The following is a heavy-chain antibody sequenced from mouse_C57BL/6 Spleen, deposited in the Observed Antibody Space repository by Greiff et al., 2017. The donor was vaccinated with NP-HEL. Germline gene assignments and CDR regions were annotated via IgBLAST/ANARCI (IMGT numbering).Heavy chain of an antibody. Sequence: QVQLKQPGAELVMPGASVKLSCKASGYTFTSYWMHWVKQRPGQGLEWIGEIDPSDSYTNYNQKFKGKSTLTVDKSSSTAYMQLSSLTSEDSAVYYCARIGKGSDYWGQGTTLTVSS. CDR3: ARIGKGSDY. CDR1: GYTFTSYW. V-gene: IGHV1-69*01. J-gene: IGHJ2*01. CDR2: IDPSDSYT.